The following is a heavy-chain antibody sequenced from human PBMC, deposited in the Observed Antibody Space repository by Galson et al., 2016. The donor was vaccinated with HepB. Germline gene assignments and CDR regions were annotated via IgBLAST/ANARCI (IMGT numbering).Heavy chain of an antibody. CDR2: IYTSGTT. CDR1: GFTVSSKY. Sequence: SLRLSCAASGFTVSSKYMSWVRQAPGKGLEWVSFIYTSGTTNYAESVKGRFTISRDTSKNTLYLQMNGRGVEDTAAYYCLVRGVMKEYYYYGVDVWGQGTTVTVSS. D-gene: IGHD3-10*01. CDR3: LVRGVMKEYYYYGVDV. V-gene: IGHV3-53*01. J-gene: IGHJ6*02.